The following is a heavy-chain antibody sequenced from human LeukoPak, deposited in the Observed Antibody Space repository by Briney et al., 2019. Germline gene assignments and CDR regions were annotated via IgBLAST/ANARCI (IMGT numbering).Heavy chain of an antibody. D-gene: IGHD2-21*02. CDR2: ISSSSSYI. Sequence: GGSLRLSCAASGFTFSSYSMNWVRQAPGKGLEWVSSISSSSSYIYYADSVKGRFTISRDNAKNSLYLQMNSLRAEDTAVYYCAKVPAPGYCGGDCYYSPWGQGTLVTVSS. J-gene: IGHJ5*02. CDR1: GFTFSSYS. CDR3: AKVPAPGYCGGDCYYSP. V-gene: IGHV3-21*01.